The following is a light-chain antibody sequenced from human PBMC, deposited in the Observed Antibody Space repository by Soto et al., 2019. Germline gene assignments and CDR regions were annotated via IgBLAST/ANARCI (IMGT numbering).Light chain of an antibody. CDR1: TSDVGRYNY. CDR2: DVN. Sequence: QSALTQPASVSGSPGQSITISCTGTTSDVGRYNYVSWYQQHPGNVPKLMIYDVNNRPSGVSNRFSGSKSGNTASLTISGLQADDEADYYCSSFTSSNTVVFGGGTKLTVL. V-gene: IGLV2-14*03. CDR3: SSFTSSNTVV. J-gene: IGLJ3*02.